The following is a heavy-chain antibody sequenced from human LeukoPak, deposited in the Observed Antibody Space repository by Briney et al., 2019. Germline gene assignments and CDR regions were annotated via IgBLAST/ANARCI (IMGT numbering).Heavy chain of an antibody. CDR2: IYYSGST. V-gene: IGHV4-30-4*01. CDR3: ARSFGYLYNWFDP. J-gene: IGHJ5*02. CDR1: GGSISSYY. D-gene: IGHD3-10*01. Sequence: KPSETLSLTCTVSGGSISSYYWSWIRQPPGKGLEWIGYIYYSGSTYYNPSLKSRVTISVDTSKNQFSLKLSSVTAADTAVYYCARSFGYLYNWFDPWGQGTLVTVSS.